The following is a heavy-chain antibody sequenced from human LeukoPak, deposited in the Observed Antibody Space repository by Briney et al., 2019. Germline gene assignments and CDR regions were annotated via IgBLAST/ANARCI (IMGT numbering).Heavy chain of an antibody. CDR2: INPNSGGT. J-gene: IGHJ3*02. Sequence: GASVKVSCKSSGYTFTGYYVHWVRQAPGQGLEWMGWINPNSGGTNYAQKFQGRVTMTRDTSISAAYMELSRLRSDDTAVYYCARREYSSGWGSFDIWGQGTLVTVSS. V-gene: IGHV1-2*02. CDR1: GYTFTGYY. CDR3: ARREYSSGWGSFDI. D-gene: IGHD6-19*01.